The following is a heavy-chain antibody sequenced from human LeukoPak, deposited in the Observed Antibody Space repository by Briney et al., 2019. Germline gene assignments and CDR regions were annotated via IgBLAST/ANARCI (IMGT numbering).Heavy chain of an antibody. J-gene: IGHJ4*02. Sequence: ETLSLTCAVSGYSISSGYYWGWIRQPPGKGLEWVANIKQDGSEKYYVDSVKGRFTISRDNAKNSLYLQMNSLRAEDTAVYYCARGQWELLGEENLDYWGQGTLVTVSS. V-gene: IGHV3-7*01. CDR1: GYSISSGYY. D-gene: IGHD1-26*01. CDR3: ARGQWELLGEENLDY. CDR2: IKQDGSEK.